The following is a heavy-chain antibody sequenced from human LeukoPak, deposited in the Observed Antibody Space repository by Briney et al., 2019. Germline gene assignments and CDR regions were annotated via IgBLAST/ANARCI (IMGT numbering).Heavy chain of an antibody. J-gene: IGHJ3*02. CDR2: ITAYSSYI. CDR1: GFTFSSYI. D-gene: IGHD6-13*01. Sequence: GGSLRLSCAASGFTFSSYIVNWVRQAPGKGLEWVSSITAYSSYIYYADSVKGRFTISRDNAKNSLSLQMNSLRAEDTAVYYCARSLGVAARQGAFDIWGQGTMVTVSS. V-gene: IGHV3-21*01. CDR3: ARSLGVAARQGAFDI.